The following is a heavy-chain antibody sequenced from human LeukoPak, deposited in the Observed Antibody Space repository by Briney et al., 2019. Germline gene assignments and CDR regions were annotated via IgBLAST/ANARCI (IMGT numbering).Heavy chain of an antibody. J-gene: IGHJ6*03. Sequence: SETLSLTCTVSGGSISSGSYYWSWIRQPAGEGLEWIGRIYTSGSTNYNPSLKSRVTISVDTSKNQFSLKLSSVTAADTAVYYCARDTIPYYYTDVWGKGTTVTVSS. D-gene: IGHD3-3*01. CDR3: ARDTIPYYYTDV. CDR2: IYTSGST. V-gene: IGHV4-61*02. CDR1: GGSISSGSYY.